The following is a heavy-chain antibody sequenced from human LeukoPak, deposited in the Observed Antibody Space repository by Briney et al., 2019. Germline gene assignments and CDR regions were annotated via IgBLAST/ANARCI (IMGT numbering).Heavy chain of an antibody. D-gene: IGHD7-27*01. CDR3: ARATWASIDF. Sequence: GSLRLSCAASGFTFSSYWMTWVRQTPGKGLEWVAKINPGGSETYHVDSVKGRFTISRDNAKNSLYLQMNSLSAEDTGDYYCARATWASIDFWGQGALVTVSS. V-gene: IGHV3-7*01. J-gene: IGHJ4*02. CDR2: INPGGSET. CDR1: GFTFSSYW.